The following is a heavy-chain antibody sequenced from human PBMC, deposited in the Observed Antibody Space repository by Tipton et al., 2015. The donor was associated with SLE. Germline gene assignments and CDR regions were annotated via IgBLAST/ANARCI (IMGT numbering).Heavy chain of an antibody. V-gene: IGHV3-30*02. CDR1: GFTFSSYS. Sequence: SLRLSCAASGFTFSSYSMHWVRQAPGKGLEWVAFIRYDGSNKYYADSVKGRFTISRDNSKNTLYLQMNSLRAEDTAVYYCAKDSLWFRELFHTRGYFDYWGQGTLVTVSS. D-gene: IGHD3-10*01. J-gene: IGHJ4*02. CDR3: AKDSLWFRELFHTRGYFDY. CDR2: IRYDGSNK.